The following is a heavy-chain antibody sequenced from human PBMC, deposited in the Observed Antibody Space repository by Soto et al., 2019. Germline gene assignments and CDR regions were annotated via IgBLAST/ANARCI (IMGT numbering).Heavy chain of an antibody. Sequence: GGPLRLSSAASGFSFNNYAMSWVRQTPGKGLEWVSAISGSGGSTYYADSVKGRFTISRDNSKNTLYLQMNSLRAEDTAVYYCAKDRSGSYSYYYYGMDVWGQGTTVTVSS. CDR2: ISGSGGST. D-gene: IGHD1-26*01. J-gene: IGHJ6*02. CDR1: GFSFNNYA. V-gene: IGHV3-23*01. CDR3: AKDRSGSYSYYYYGMDV.